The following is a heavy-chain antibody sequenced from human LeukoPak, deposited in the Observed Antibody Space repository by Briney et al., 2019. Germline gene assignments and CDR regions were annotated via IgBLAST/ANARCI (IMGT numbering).Heavy chain of an antibody. Sequence: GGSLRLSCVASGFTFSSYWMHWVRQDPRKRLVWVSRINGDGRNINYADSVRGRFTISRDNAKNTLYLQMNTLRVEDTAVYYCTRDLMDYDVSTGLHHYYMDVWGQGTTVTVPS. CDR2: INGDGRNI. CDR1: GFTFSSYW. J-gene: IGHJ6*02. V-gene: IGHV3-74*01. D-gene: IGHD3-9*01. CDR3: TRDLMDYDVSTGLHHYYMDV.